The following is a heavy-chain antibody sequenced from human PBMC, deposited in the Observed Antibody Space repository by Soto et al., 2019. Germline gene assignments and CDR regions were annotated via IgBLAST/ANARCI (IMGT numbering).Heavy chain of an antibody. Sequence: PSETLSLTCTVSGGSISSYYWSWIRQPPGKGLEWIGYIYYSGSTNYNPSLKSRVTISVDTSKNQFSLKLSSVTAADTAVYYCARAQYYDFWSGYLNWFDPWGQGTLVTVSS. J-gene: IGHJ5*02. D-gene: IGHD3-3*01. V-gene: IGHV4-59*01. CDR2: IYYSGST. CDR1: GGSISSYY. CDR3: ARAQYYDFWSGYLNWFDP.